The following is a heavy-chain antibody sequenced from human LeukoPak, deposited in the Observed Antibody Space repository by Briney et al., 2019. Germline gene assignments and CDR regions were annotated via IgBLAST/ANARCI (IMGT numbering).Heavy chain of an antibody. J-gene: IGHJ4*02. D-gene: IGHD3-22*01. CDR1: GYTFPNYW. Sequence: KVSCEGSGYTFPNYWIGWVRQMPGKGLEWMGIIYPGDSNTRYSPSFQGQVTISADKSISTAYLQWSSLKASDTAMYYCARFAYGSDYFPGHYWGQGTLVTVSS. CDR3: ARFAYGSDYFPGHY. V-gene: IGHV5-51*01. CDR2: IYPGDSNT.